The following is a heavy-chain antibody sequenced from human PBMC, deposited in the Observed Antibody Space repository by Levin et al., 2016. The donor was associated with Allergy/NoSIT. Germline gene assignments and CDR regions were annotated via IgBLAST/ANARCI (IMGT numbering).Heavy chain of an antibody. CDR3: AKNWADDY. J-gene: IGHJ4*02. Sequence: WIRQPPGKGLEWVSTISGEGGSTYYADSVKGRFTISRDNSKNTLYLQMNSLRAEDTAIYYCAKNWADDYWGQGTLVTVSS. CDR2: ISGEGGST. V-gene: IGHV3-23*01. D-gene: IGHD7-27*01.